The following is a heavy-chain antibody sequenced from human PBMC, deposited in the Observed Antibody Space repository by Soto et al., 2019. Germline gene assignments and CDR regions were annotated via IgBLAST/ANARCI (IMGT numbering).Heavy chain of an antibody. V-gene: IGHV3-74*01. CDR3: ARNWNWVDY. CDR2: IKTDGSTT. CDR1: GFTFSNHW. Sequence: EVQLVESGGGLVQPGESLRLSCEASGFTFSNHWMHWVRQAPGKGPVWVARIKTDGSTTNYADYVKGRFTVSRDNAKNTLFLQMNSLRVEDTAVYYCARNWNWVDYWGQGTLVTVSS. D-gene: IGHD1-1*01. J-gene: IGHJ4*02.